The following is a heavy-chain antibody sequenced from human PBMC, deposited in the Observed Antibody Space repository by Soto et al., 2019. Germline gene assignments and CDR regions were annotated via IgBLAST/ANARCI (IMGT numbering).Heavy chain of an antibody. V-gene: IGHV4-59*01. D-gene: IGHD4-17*01. CDR2: IYYSGST. Sequence: ETLSLTCTVSGGSISSYYWSWTRQPPGKGLEWIGYIYYSGSTNYNPSLKSRVTISVDTSKNQFSLKLSSVTAADTAVYYCARVRLRYYGMDVWGQGTTVTVSS. CDR3: ARVRLRYYGMDV. J-gene: IGHJ6*02. CDR1: GGSISSYY.